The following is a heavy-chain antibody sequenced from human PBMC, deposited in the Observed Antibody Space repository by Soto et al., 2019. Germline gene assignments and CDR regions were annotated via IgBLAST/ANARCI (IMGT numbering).Heavy chain of an antibody. V-gene: IGHV1-2*04. CDR2: INPTTGGT. D-gene: IGHD3-3*01. CDR1: GYTFTGDY. Sequence: ASVKVSRKASGYTFTGDYIHWLRQAPGQGLEWMGWINPTTGGTNYAQRFQGWVTMTRDTSTSTAYVELNGLTSGDTAVYYCATSRPLRFLEDHGMDVWGQGTTVTVSS. CDR3: ATSRPLRFLEDHGMDV. J-gene: IGHJ6*02.